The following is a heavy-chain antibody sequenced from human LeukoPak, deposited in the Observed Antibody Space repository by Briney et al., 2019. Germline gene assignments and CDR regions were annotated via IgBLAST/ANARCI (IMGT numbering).Heavy chain of an antibody. V-gene: IGHV1-8*01. J-gene: IGHJ6*03. Sequence: ASVKVSCKASGYTFTSYDINWVRQATPRGVEWVGWVNPNSGNTGYAQKFQGRVTMTRNTSISTAYMELSSLRSEDTAVYYCARARRLVSTYYYYYYMDVWGKGTTVTVSS. D-gene: IGHD4-17*01. CDR2: VNPNSGNT. CDR3: ARARRLVSTYYYYYYMDV. CDR1: GYTFTSYD.